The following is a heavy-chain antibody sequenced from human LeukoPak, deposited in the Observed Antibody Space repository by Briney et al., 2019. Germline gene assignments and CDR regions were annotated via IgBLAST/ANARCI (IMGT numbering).Heavy chain of an antibody. J-gene: IGHJ4*02. D-gene: IGHD2-15*01. CDR1: GGSISSYY. Sequence: SETLSLTCTVSGGSISSYYWSWIRQPPGKGLEWIGYIYYSGSTNYNPHLKGHVPIPVTTSKTQFSLKLSSVDAAAAAVYSGGKHSSGRRTVDFWGQGTLVTVSS. CDR2: IYYSGST. V-gene: IGHV4-59*01. CDR3: GKHSSGRRTVDF.